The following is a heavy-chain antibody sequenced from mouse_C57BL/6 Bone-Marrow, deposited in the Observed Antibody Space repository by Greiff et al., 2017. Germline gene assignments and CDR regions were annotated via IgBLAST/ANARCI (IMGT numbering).Heavy chain of an antibody. D-gene: IGHD1-1*01. V-gene: IGHV1-69*01. Sequence: VQLQQPGAELVMPGASVKLSCKASGYTFTSYWMHWVKQRPGQGLEWIGEIDSSDSYTNYNQKFKGKSTLTVDKSSSTAYMQLSSLTSEDSAVYYCAREEITTVVSYYFDYWGQGTTLTVSS. J-gene: IGHJ2*01. CDR1: GYTFTSYW. CDR3: AREEITTVVSYYFDY. CDR2: IDSSDSYT.